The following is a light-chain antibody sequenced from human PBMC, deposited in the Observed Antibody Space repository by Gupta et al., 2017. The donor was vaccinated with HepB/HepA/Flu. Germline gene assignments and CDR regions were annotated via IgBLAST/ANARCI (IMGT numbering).Light chain of an antibody. J-gene: IGLJ2*01. CDR2: EVS. CDR1: SSDVGSYNL. V-gene: IGLV2-23*02. CDR3: CSYAGSSAVV. Sequence: QSALTQPASVSGSLGQSITISCTGTSSDVGSYNLVSWYQQHPGKAPKLMIYEVSKRPSGVSNRFSGSKSGNTASLTISGLQAEDEADYYCCSYAGSSAVVIGGGTKLTVL.